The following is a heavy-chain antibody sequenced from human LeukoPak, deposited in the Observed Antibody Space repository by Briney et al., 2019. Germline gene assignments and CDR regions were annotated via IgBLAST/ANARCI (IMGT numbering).Heavy chain of an antibody. CDR2: IGGSDGRT. Sequence: PGGSLRLSCAASGFTFSNYAMSWVRQAPGKGLEWVSSIGGSDGRTYYAESVQGRFTISRDNSKKTLYLQMNSLRVEDTAVDFCADPPKADYWGQGTLVTVSS. CDR1: GFTFSNYA. CDR3: ADPPKADY. J-gene: IGHJ4*02. V-gene: IGHV3-23*01.